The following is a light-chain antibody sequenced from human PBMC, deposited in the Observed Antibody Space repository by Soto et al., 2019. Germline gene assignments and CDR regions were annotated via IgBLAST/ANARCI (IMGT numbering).Light chain of an antibody. CDR2: NYR. J-gene: IGLJ3*02. Sequence: SYELTQPPAVSVAPGQTARITCGGDNIGSKSVHWYQQKPGQAPVLVVYNYRDRPSGIPERFSDSNSGNTATLTISRVDAGDEADYYCQVWDSSRDHVVFGGGTQLTVL. V-gene: IGLV3-21*02. CDR3: QVWDSSRDHVV. CDR1: NIGSKS.